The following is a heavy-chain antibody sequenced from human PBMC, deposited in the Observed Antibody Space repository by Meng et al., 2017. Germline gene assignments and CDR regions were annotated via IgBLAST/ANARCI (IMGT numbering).Heavy chain of an antibody. CDR3: TRRMGVWGSYRSRGGGFDY. J-gene: IGHJ4*02. CDR1: GFTFSSYE. D-gene: IGHD3-16*02. V-gene: IGHV3-48*03. Sequence: GGSLRLSCAASGFTFSSYEMNWVRQAPGKGLEWVSYISSSGSTIYYADSVKGRFTISRDNAKNSLYLQMNSLKTEDTAVYYCTRRMGVWGSYRSRGGGFDYWGQGTLVTVSS. CDR2: ISSSGSTI.